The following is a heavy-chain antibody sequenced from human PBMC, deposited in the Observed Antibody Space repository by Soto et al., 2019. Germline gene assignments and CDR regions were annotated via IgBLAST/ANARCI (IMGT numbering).Heavy chain of an antibody. Sequence: QVQLVQSGAEVKKPGASVKVSCKASGYTFTSYGISWVRQAPGQGLEWMGWISAYNGNTNYAQKLQGRVTMTTDTSTSTAYMELRSLRYEDTAVYYCARALKGLWFGESWFDPWGQGTLVTVSS. D-gene: IGHD3-10*01. V-gene: IGHV1-18*04. CDR2: ISAYNGNT. CDR3: ARALKGLWFGESWFDP. CDR1: GYTFTSYG. J-gene: IGHJ5*02.